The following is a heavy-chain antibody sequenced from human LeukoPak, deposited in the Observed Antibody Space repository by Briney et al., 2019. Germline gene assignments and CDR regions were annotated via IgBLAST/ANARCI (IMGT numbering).Heavy chain of an antibody. J-gene: IGHJ1*01. Sequence: ASVKVSCTASGYTFTSYGINWVRQAPGQGLEWMGWINTYSGNTNYTQKFQGRVTMTTDTSTSTAYMELRSLRSDDTAVYYCARVPQWLEYFQHWGQGTLVTVSS. CDR1: GYTFTSYG. D-gene: IGHD6-19*01. V-gene: IGHV1-18*01. CDR2: INTYSGNT. CDR3: ARVPQWLEYFQH.